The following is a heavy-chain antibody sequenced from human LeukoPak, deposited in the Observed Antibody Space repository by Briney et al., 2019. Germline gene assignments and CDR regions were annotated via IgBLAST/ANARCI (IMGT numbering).Heavy chain of an antibody. Sequence: PSETLSLTCTVSGGSTIISTYYWGWIRQPPGKGLEWIGSIYYSGTTSYNPSLKSRVTISVDTSKNQFSLKLTSVTAADTAVYYCARQYNSGSFDPWGQGTLVTVSS. J-gene: IGHJ5*02. D-gene: IGHD6-19*01. CDR2: IYYSGTT. CDR3: ARQYNSGSFDP. V-gene: IGHV4-39*01. CDR1: GGSTIISTYY.